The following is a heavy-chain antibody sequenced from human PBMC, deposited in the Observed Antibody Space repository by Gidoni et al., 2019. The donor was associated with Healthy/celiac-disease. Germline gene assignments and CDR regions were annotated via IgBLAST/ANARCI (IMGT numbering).Heavy chain of an antibody. D-gene: IGHD3-10*01. CDR1: GFTFSSYS. CDR2: ISSSRSYI. Sequence: EVQLVESGGGLVKPGGSLRLACAASGFTFSSYSMNWVRQAPGKGLEWVSSISSSRSYIYYADSVKCRFTISRDNAKNSLYLQMNSLRAEDTAVYYCARGSGSHYGMDVWGQGTTVTVSS. J-gene: IGHJ6*02. V-gene: IGHV3-21*01. CDR3: ARGSGSHYGMDV.